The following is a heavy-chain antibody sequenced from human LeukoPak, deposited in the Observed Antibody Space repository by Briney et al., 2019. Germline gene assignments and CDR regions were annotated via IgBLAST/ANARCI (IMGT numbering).Heavy chain of an antibody. CDR3: ARHDSSGPYNAFDI. J-gene: IGHJ3*02. V-gene: IGHV4-39*01. Sequence: SETLSLTCTVSGGSISSSTYYWGWIRQPPGKGLEWIGSIYYSGSTYYNPSLKSRVTISVDTSKNQFSLKLNSVTAADTAVYYCARHDSSGPYNAFDIWGQGTMVTVSS. CDR1: GGSISSSTYY. D-gene: IGHD3-22*01. CDR2: IYYSGST.